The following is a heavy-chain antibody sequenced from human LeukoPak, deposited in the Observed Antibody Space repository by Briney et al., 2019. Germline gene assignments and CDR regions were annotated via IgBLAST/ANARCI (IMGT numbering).Heavy chain of an antibody. CDR1: GYSFTSYW. CDR2: IYPGDSDT. Sequence: GESLKISCKGSGYSFTSYWIGRERQMPGKGLEWMGIIYPGDSDTRYSPSFQGQVTISADKSISTAYLQWSSLKASDTAMYYCATQGYYYGSGSYYNPQWYYYMDVWGKGTTVTVSS. D-gene: IGHD3-10*01. V-gene: IGHV5-51*01. CDR3: ATQGYYYGSGSYYNPQWYYYMDV. J-gene: IGHJ6*03.